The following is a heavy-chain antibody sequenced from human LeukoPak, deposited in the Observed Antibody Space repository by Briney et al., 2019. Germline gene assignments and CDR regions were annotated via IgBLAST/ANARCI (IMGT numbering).Heavy chain of an antibody. Sequence: SETLSLTCTVSGGSISSSNYNWGWIRQPPGKGLEWIGNIYYSGSTYYNPSLKSRVTISLDTSKNQFSLKLSSVTAADTAVYYCARAVGSGSFQTYYYMDVWGKGTTVTISS. CDR3: ARAVGSGSFQTYYYMDV. J-gene: IGHJ6*03. D-gene: IGHD3-10*01. CDR1: GGSISSSNYN. CDR2: IYYSGST. V-gene: IGHV4-39*07.